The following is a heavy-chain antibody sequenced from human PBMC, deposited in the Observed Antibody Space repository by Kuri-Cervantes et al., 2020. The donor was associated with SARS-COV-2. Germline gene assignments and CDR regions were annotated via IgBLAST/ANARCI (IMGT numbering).Heavy chain of an antibody. CDR3: TTVRLNGGDGRYFDL. CDR1: GFTFSNAW. Sequence: GGSLRLSCAASGFTFSNAWMSWVRQAPGKGLEWVGRIKSKTDGGTTDYAAPVKGRFTISRDDSKNTLYLQMNSLRTEDTAVYYCTTVRLNGGDGRYFDLWGRGTLVTVSS. CDR2: IKSKTDGGTT. D-gene: IGHD2-21*01. J-gene: IGHJ2*01. V-gene: IGHV3-15*01.